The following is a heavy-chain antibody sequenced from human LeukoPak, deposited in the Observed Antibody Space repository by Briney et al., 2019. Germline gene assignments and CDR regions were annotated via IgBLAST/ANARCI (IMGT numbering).Heavy chain of an antibody. CDR3: VKVNLPFSSNMIFDD. J-gene: IGHJ4*02. D-gene: IGHD3-16*01. CDR2: TYYRSKWYN. Sequence: SQTLSLTCAISGDSVSSNSAAWNWIRQSPSRGLEWLARTYYRSKWYNDYAVSVKSRITINPDTSKNQFSLQLNSVTPEDTAVYYCVKVNLPFSSNMIFDDWGQGTLVTVAS. V-gene: IGHV6-1*01. CDR1: GDSVSSNSAA.